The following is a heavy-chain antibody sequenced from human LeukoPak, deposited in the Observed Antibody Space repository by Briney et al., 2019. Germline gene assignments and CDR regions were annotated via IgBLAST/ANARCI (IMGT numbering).Heavy chain of an antibody. V-gene: IGHV3-30*04. D-gene: IGHD2-21*01. CDR1: GFLFSAYS. CDR2: ISYDGTNK. CDR3: ARGGTEDIGVAQFDP. Sequence: GGSLRLSCAASGFLFSAYSMHWARQAPGKGLEWVSVISYDGTNKYYADSVKGRFTISRDNYKNTVYLQMDNLRAEDAAVFYCARGGTEDIGVAQFDPWGEGTLVTVSS. J-gene: IGHJ5*02.